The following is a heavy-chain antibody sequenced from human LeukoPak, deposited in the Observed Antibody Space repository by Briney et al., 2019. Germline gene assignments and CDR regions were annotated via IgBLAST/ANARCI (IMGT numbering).Heavy chain of an antibody. CDR2: LYSDGNT. V-gene: IGHV3-53*01. CDR1: GFTVITND. J-gene: IGHJ4*02. CDR3: ARGVEPLAADTLAY. D-gene: IGHD1-14*01. Sequence: GGSLRLSCAASGFTVITNDMTWVRQAPGKGLEWVSVLYSDGNTKYADSVQGRFTISRDNSENTLYLEMNSLSPDDTAVYYCARGVEPLAADTLAYWGQGTLVAVSS.